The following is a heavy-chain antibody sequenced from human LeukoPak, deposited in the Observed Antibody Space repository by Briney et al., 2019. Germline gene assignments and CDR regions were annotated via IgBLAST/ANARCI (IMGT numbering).Heavy chain of an antibody. V-gene: IGHV4-59*01. CDR1: GGSISSYY. J-gene: IGHJ3*02. Sequence: SETLSLTCTVSGGSISSYYWSWIRQPPGKGLEWIGYIYYSGSTNYNPSLKSRVTISVDTSKNQFSLKLSSVTAADTAVYYCGKATSRGSAFDIWGQGTMVTVSS. D-gene: IGHD3-16*01. CDR3: GKATSRGSAFDI. CDR2: IYYSGST.